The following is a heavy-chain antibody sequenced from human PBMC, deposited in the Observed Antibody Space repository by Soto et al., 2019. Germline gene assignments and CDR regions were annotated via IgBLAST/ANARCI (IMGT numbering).Heavy chain of an antibody. J-gene: IGHJ4*02. V-gene: IGHV4-31*03. CDR1: GGSISSGGYY. Sequence: SSETLSLTCTVSGGSISSGGYYWSWIRQHPGKGLEWIGYIYYSGSTYYNPSLKSRVTISVDTSKNQFSLKLSSVTAADTAVYYCARAEWELLAFDYWGQGTLVTVSS. D-gene: IGHD1-26*01. CDR2: IYYSGST. CDR3: ARAEWELLAFDY.